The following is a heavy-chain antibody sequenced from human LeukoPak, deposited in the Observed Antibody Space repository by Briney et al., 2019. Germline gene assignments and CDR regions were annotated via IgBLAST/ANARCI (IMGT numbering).Heavy chain of an antibody. Sequence: PSETLSLTCTVSGGSIISNYWSWIRQSAGTGLEWIGRIYGSGITYYNPSLKSRVTMSLDTSRKQFSLRLTSVTAADTAVYYCARLKFYDSTGYSPGYYMDVWGKGTTVSVFS. V-gene: IGHV4-4*07. CDR2: IYGSGIT. CDR3: ARLKFYDSTGYSPGYYMDV. D-gene: IGHD3-22*01. CDR1: GGSIISNY. J-gene: IGHJ6*03.